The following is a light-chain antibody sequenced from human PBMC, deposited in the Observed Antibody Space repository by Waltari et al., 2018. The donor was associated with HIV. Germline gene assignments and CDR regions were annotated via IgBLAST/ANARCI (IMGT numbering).Light chain of an antibody. CDR3: QQRSNWSIT. J-gene: IGKJ5*01. CDR2: DTS. Sequence: EIVLIQSPATLSLSPGERATLSCRASQSVSSYFAWYDQKPGQSPRLLIYDTSTRVTGSPARFSGSRSATDYTLTITSREPEDSAVYYCQQRSNWSITFGQGTRLEIK. V-gene: IGKV3-11*01. CDR1: QSVSSY.